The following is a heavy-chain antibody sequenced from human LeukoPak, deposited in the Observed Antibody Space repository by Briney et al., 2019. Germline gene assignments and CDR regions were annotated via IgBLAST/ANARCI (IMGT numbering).Heavy chain of an antibody. CDR3: ARGDGYCSGGSRSFDY. Sequence: ASVKVSCKASGYTFTSYDINWVRQATGQGLEWMGWMNPNSGNTGYAQKFQGRVTMTRNTSISTAYMELSSLRSEDTVVYYCARGDGYCSGGSRSFDYWGQGTLVTVSS. D-gene: IGHD2-15*01. V-gene: IGHV1-8*01. CDR2: MNPNSGNT. CDR1: GYTFTSYD. J-gene: IGHJ4*02.